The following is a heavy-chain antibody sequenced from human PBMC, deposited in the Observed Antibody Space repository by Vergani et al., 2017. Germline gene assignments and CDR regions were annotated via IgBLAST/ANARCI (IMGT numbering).Heavy chain of an antibody. CDR1: GFTFSSYS. V-gene: IGHV3-7*01. J-gene: IGHJ4*02. Sequence: VQLVESGGGLVKPGGSLRLSCAASGFTFSSYSMNWVRQAPGKGLEWVANIKQDGSEKYYVDSVKGRFTISRDNAKNSLYLQMNSLRAEDTAVYYCARGRYYFDYWGQGTLVTVSS. CDR2: IKQDGSEK. CDR3: ARGRYYFDY. D-gene: IGHD3-3*01.